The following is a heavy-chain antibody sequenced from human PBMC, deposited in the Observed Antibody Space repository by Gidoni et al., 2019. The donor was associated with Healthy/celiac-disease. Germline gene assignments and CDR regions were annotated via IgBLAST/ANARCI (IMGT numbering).Heavy chain of an antibody. D-gene: IGHD3-22*01. Sequence: EVQLVESEGGMVTPGGSLRLSCAASGSAFSSHRMNWVRQAPGKGLGWVYSISSSSSYIYYADSVKGRFTISRDNAKNSLYLQMNSLRAEDTAVYYCARDYYDSSGYSPFDYWGQGTLVTVSS. CDR1: GSAFSSHR. V-gene: IGHV3-21*01. CDR2: ISSSSSYI. CDR3: ARDYYDSSGYSPFDY. J-gene: IGHJ4*02.